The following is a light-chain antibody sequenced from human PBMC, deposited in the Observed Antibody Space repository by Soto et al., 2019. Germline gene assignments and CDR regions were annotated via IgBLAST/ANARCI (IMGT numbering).Light chain of an antibody. V-gene: IGKV3-20*01. J-gene: IGKJ1*01. CDR3: HQYGSAPWT. Sequence: IVLTQSPGTLSLSPGERGGLSCRASQSVSSNYVAWYQQKPGQAPRLLISGASNRATGTPDRFRGSGSGTDFTLTITRLEPEDFAVYYCHQYGSAPWTFGQGTKVDIK. CDR1: QSVSSNY. CDR2: GAS.